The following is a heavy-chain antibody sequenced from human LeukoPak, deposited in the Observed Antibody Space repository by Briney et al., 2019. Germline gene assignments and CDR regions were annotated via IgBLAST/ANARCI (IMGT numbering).Heavy chain of an antibody. D-gene: IGHD1-14*01. Sequence: GGSLRLSXAASGFTFSSYWMHWVRQAPGKGLVWVSRISSDGSSTSYADSVKGRFTISRDNAKNTLYLQMNSLRAEDTAVYYCTRGPTRTRGYFDLWGRGTLVTVSS. V-gene: IGHV3-74*01. J-gene: IGHJ2*01. CDR2: ISSDGSST. CDR1: GFTFSSYW. CDR3: TRGPTRTRGYFDL.